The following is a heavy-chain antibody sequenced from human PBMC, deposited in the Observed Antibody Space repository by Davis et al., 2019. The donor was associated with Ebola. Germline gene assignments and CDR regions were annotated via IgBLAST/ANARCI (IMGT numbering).Heavy chain of an antibody. J-gene: IGHJ4*02. CDR2: VSYTGST. CDR3: ATIRSREYDFAY. D-gene: IGHD2-2*01. Sequence: MPSETLSLTCTVSGGSIRTNTYFWGWIRQPPGKGLEWIATVSYTGSTYFDPSLKSRITISVDTSKNQFSLKLTSVTAADTAVYYCATIRSREYDFAYWGQGTLVSVSP. V-gene: IGHV4-39*01. CDR1: GGSIRTNTYF.